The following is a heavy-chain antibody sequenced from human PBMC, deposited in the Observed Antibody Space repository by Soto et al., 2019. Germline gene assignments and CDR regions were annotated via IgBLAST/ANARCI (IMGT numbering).Heavy chain of an antibody. J-gene: IGHJ4*02. CDR1: GTSFTNYW. CDR3: ASHRFGEFPFDY. D-gene: IGHD3-10*01. Sequence: PGESLKISCQASGTSFTNYWISWVRQMPGKGLERMGMIDPSDSYVTYSPSFQGRVTISADKSIRTAYLQWNNLKASDTAVYYCASHRFGEFPFDYWGQGTLVTVSS. V-gene: IGHV5-10-1*01. CDR2: IDPSDSYV.